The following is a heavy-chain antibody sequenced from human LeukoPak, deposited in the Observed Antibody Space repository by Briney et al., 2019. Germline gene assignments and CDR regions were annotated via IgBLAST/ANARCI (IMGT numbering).Heavy chain of an antibody. CDR1: GYTFTSYA. CDR3: ASYLSGWPMKY. V-gene: IGHV1-2*02. Sequence: VASVKVSCKASGYTFTSYAMNWVRQAPGQGLEWMGWINPNSGGTNYAQKFQGRVTMTRNTSISTAYMELSRLRSDDTAVYYCASYLSGWPMKYWGQGTLVTVSS. J-gene: IGHJ4*02. D-gene: IGHD6-19*01. CDR2: INPNSGGT.